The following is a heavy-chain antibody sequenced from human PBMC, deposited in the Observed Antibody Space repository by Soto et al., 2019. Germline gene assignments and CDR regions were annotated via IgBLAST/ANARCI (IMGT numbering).Heavy chain of an antibody. CDR1: GFTFSSYW. CDR3: VRTSLVVAAATREDY. D-gene: IGHD2-15*01. Sequence: EVQLVESGGGLVQPGESLRLSCAASGFTFSSYWMHWVRQAPGKGLVWVSRINSDGSSTSYAGSVKGRFTISRDNAKNTLYLQMNSLREEDTAVYYCVRTSLVVAAATREDYWGQGTLVTVSS. J-gene: IGHJ4*02. CDR2: INSDGSST. V-gene: IGHV3-74*01.